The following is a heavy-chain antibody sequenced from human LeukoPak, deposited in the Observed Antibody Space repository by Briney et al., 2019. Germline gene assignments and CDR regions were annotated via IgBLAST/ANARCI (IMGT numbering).Heavy chain of an antibody. V-gene: IGHV1-69*04. CDR3: ARDTDTAMERYGMDV. Sequence: SVKVSCKASGGTFSSYAIGWVRQAPGQGLEWMGRIIPIFGIANYAQKFQGRVTITAGKSTSTAYMELSSLRSEDTAVYYCARDTDTAMERYGMDVWGQGTTVTVSS. J-gene: IGHJ6*02. D-gene: IGHD5-18*01. CDR1: GGTFSSYA. CDR2: IIPIFGIA.